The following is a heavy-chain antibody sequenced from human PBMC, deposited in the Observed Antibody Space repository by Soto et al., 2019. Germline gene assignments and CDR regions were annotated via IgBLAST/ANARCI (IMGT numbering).Heavy chain of an antibody. J-gene: IGHJ5*02. Sequence: EVQLVESGGGLVKPGGSLRLSCAASGFSFSSYSMNWVRQAPGKGLEWVSSISSSASHINYADSVKGRFTISRDNAKESLYLQMNSLRAEDTAVYYCARGYKGYCSGGTCYWFDPWGQGTLVTVSS. D-gene: IGHD2-15*01. CDR1: GFSFSSYS. CDR2: ISSSASHI. CDR3: ARGYKGYCSGGTCYWFDP. V-gene: IGHV3-21*01.